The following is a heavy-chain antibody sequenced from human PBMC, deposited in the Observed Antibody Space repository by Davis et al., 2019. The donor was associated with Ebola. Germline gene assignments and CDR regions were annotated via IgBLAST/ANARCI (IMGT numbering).Heavy chain of an antibody. Sequence: MPSETLSLTCTVSGGSISSSSYYWGWIRQPPGKGLEWIGSIYYSGSTYYNPSLKSRVTISVDTSKNQFPLKLSSVTAADTAVYYCARLMTGTISGAFDIWGQGTMVTVSS. J-gene: IGHJ3*02. CDR3: ARLMTGTISGAFDI. D-gene: IGHD1-7*01. V-gene: IGHV4-39*01. CDR2: IYYSGST. CDR1: GGSISSSSYY.